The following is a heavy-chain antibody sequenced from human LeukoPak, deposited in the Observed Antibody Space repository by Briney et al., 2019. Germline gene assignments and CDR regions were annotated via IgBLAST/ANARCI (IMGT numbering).Heavy chain of an antibody. J-gene: IGHJ4*02. CDR1: GFTFSSYD. CDR3: ARASRDSSGYYYLHY. CDR2: IGTAGDT. Sequence: GGSLRLSCAASGFTFSSYDMHWVRQATGKGLEWVSAIGTAGDTYYPGSVKGRFIISRENAKNSLYLQMNSLRAGDTAVYYCARASRDSSGYYYLHYWGQGNLVTVSS. D-gene: IGHD3-22*01. V-gene: IGHV3-13*01.